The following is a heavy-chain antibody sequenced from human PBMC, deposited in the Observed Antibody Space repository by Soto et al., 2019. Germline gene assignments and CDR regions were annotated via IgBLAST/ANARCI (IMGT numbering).Heavy chain of an antibody. CDR3: ARVVTIFGVVILELDV. V-gene: IGHV4-59*01. CDR1: GGSISGYY. CDR2: IYYSGST. J-gene: IGHJ6*04. D-gene: IGHD3-3*01. Sequence: TSETLSLTCTVSGGSISGYYWSWIRQPPGKGLEWIGYIYYSGSTNYNPSLKSRVTISVDTSKNQFSLTLSSVTAADTAVYYCARVVTIFGVVILELDVWGKGTTVTVSS.